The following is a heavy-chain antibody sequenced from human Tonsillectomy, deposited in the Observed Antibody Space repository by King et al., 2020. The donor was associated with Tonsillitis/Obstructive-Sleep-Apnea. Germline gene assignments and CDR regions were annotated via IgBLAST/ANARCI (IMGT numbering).Heavy chain of an antibody. CDR3: ASGRIVGPYRIYYYYYYMDV. J-gene: IGHJ6*03. Sequence: VQLQQWGAGLLKPSETLSLTCAVYGGSFSGYYWSWIRQPPGKGLEWIGEINHSGSTNYNPSLKSRVTISVDTSKNQFSLKLSSVTAADTAVYYCASGRIVGPYRIYYYYYYMDVWGKGTTVTVSS. CDR2: INHSGST. V-gene: IGHV4-34*01. CDR1: GGSFSGYY. D-gene: IGHD1-26*01.